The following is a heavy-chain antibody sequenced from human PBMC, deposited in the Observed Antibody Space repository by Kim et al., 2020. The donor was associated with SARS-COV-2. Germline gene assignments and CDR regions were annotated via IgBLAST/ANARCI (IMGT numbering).Heavy chain of an antibody. CDR2: IIPIFGTA. CDR3: ARDREFLYYFDY. CDR1: GGTFSSYA. V-gene: IGHV1-69*13. D-gene: IGHD3-10*01. Sequence: SVKVSCKASGGTFSSYAISWVRQAPGQGLEWMGGIIPIFGTANYAQKFQGRVTITADESTSTAYMELSSLRSEDTAVYYCARDREFLYYFDYWGQGTLVTVSS. J-gene: IGHJ4*02.